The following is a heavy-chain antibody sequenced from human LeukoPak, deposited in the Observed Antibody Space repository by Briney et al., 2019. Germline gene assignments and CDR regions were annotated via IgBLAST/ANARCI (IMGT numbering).Heavy chain of an antibody. Sequence: PGGSLRLSCVASGYTFSPYWMSWVRQIPGKGLEWVASISNGGGATYYVDSVKGRFTISRDNSKNTLYLETNSLRAEDTAVYYCAKCTSYYDILTGGDYWGQGTLVTVSS. CDR2: ISNGGGAT. J-gene: IGHJ4*02. D-gene: IGHD3-9*01. V-gene: IGHV3-7*03. CDR1: GYTFSPYW. CDR3: AKCTSYYDILTGGDY.